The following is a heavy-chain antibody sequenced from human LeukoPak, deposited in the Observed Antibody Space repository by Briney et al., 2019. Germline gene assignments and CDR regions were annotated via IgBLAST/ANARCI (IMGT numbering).Heavy chain of an antibody. V-gene: IGHV3-74*01. CDR1: GFTFSSAW. D-gene: IGHD6-13*01. CDR2: INSDGSST. Sequence: SGGSLRLSCAPSGFTFSSAWMHWVCQAPGKGLVWVSRINSDGSSTSYADSVKGRFTISRDNAKNTLYRQMNSLRAEDTAVYYCARDRIAAAGEFDYWGQGTLVTVSS. J-gene: IGHJ4*02. CDR3: ARDRIAAAGEFDY.